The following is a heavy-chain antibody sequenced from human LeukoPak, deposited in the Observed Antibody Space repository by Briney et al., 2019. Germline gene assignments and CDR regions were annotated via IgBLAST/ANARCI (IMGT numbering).Heavy chain of an antibody. J-gene: IGHJ4*02. CDR1: GFTFSSYG. V-gene: IGHV3-30*18. CDR3: ANPGYDFWSGYSTGYFDY. Sequence: GRSLRLSCAASGFTFSSYGMHWVRQAPGKGLEWVAVISYDGSNKYYADSVKGRFTISRDNSKNTLYLQMNSLRAEDTAVYYCANPGYDFWSGYSTGYFDYWGQGTLVTVSS. D-gene: IGHD3-3*01. CDR2: ISYDGSNK.